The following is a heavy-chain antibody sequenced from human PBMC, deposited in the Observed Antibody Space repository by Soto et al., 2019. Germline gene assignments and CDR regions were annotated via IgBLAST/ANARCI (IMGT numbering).Heavy chain of an antibody. CDR2: FDPEDGET. CDR1: GYTLTELS. D-gene: IGHD2-15*01. CDR3: ATDTNKLGYCSGGSCFAFDI. V-gene: IGHV1-24*01. Sequence: ASVKVSCKVSGYTLTELSMHWVRQAPGKGLEWMGGFDPEDGETIYAQKFQGRVTMTEDTSTDTAYMELSSLRSEDTAVYYCATDTNKLGYCSGGSCFAFDIWGQGTMVTVSS. J-gene: IGHJ3*02.